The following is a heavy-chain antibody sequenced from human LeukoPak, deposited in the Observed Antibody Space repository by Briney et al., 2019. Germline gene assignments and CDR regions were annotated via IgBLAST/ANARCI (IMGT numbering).Heavy chain of an antibody. CDR1: GYTFTNYG. Sequence: GASVKVSCKASGYTFTNYGVSWVRQAPGQGLEWMGWISAYNGYTNYAQKFQFRVTMTTDTSTSTAYMELRSLTSDDTAVYYCARGGHYDPCPYWGQGTLVTVSS. J-gene: IGHJ4*02. V-gene: IGHV1-18*01. CDR2: ISAYNGYT. CDR3: ARGGHYDPCPY. D-gene: IGHD3-22*01.